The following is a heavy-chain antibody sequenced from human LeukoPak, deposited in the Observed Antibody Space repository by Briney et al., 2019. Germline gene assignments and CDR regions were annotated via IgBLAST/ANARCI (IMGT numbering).Heavy chain of an antibody. CDR2: ISSSSSTI. D-gene: IGHD2-2*01. Sequence: GGSLRLSCAASGFTFSSYSMNWVRQAPGKGLEWVSYISSSSSTIYYADSVKGRFTISRDNAKNSLYLQMNSLRAEDTAVYYCARKRPIVVVPAAYDAFDIWGQGTMVTVSS. V-gene: IGHV3-48*01. CDR1: GFTFSSYS. J-gene: IGHJ3*02. CDR3: ARKRPIVVVPAAYDAFDI.